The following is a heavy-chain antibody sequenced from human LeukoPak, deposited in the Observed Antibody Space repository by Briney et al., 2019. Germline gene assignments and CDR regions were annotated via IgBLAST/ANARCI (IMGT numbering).Heavy chain of an antibody. CDR1: GFTFSSYA. D-gene: IGHD1-1*01. V-gene: IGHV3-23*01. Sequence: PGGSLRLSCAASGFTFSSYAMSWVRQAPGKGLEWVSGISGSGGSTHYADSVKGRFTISRDNSKNTLSLQMNSLRAEDTALYYCAKGRTWYNHMDVWGQGTTVTVPS. CDR3: AKGRTWYNHMDV. J-gene: IGHJ6*02. CDR2: ISGSGGST.